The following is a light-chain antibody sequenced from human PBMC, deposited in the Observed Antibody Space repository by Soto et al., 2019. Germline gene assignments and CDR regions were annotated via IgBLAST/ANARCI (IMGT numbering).Light chain of an antibody. CDR3: QQSYRSPYT. V-gene: IGKV1-39*01. CDR1: QSINIY. CDR2: GAS. J-gene: IGKJ2*01. Sequence: IQMTQSPSSLSASVGDSVTVTCRASQSINIYLNWYQQKPGKAPTLLIYGASSLQSGVTSRFTGGGSRTDFTLTISSLQPKDFATYYCQQSYRSPYTFGQGTKLQIK.